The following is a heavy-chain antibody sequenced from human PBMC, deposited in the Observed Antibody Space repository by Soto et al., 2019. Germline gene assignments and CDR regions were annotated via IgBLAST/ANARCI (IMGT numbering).Heavy chain of an antibody. CDR2: IYYSGST. CDR3: ARAGCDSSGRVMGWFVP. D-gene: IGHD3-22*01. J-gene: IGHJ5*02. CDR1: GGSISSYY. Sequence: KPSETLSLTCTVSGGSISSYYWSWIRQPPGKGLEWIGYIYYSGSTNYNPSLKSRVTISVDTSKNQFSLKLSSVTAADTAVYYCARAGCDSSGRVMGWFVPWGQGTLVTGSS. V-gene: IGHV4-59*01.